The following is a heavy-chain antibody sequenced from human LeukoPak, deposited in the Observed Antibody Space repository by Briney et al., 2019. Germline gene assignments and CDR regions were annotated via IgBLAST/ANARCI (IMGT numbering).Heavy chain of an antibody. V-gene: IGHV3-74*01. CDR3: AKDRSGSNYGGYYFDY. Sequence: GGSLRLSCVASGFTFSSYWMHWVRQDPRKGLVWVSRINGDGRNINYADSVRGRFTISRDNAKNTLFLQMNTLRVEDTAVYYCAKDRSGSNYGGYYFDYWGQGTLVTVSS. D-gene: IGHD4-11*01. J-gene: IGHJ4*02. CDR1: GFTFSSYW. CDR2: INGDGRNI.